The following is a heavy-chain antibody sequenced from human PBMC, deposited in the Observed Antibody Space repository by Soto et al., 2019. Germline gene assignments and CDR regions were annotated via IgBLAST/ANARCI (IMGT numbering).Heavy chain of an antibody. CDR2: ISAYNGNT. CDR1: GYTFTSYG. Sequence: GASVKVSCKASGYTFTSYGISWVRQAPGQGLEWMGWISAYNGNTNYAQKLQGRVTMTTDTPTSTAYMELRSLRSDDTAVYYCARDLGPTTVTTFFDYWGQGTLVTVSS. J-gene: IGHJ4*02. D-gene: IGHD4-17*01. CDR3: ARDLGPTTVTTFFDY. V-gene: IGHV1-18*01.